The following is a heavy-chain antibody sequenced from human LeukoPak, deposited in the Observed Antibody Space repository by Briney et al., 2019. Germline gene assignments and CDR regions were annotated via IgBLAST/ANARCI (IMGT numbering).Heavy chain of an antibody. V-gene: IGHV3-23*01. CDR2: ISGSGGST. CDR1: GFTFSSYA. CDR3: AKTKVRGVTVYYFDY. D-gene: IGHD3-10*01. J-gene: IGHJ4*02. Sequence: GGSLRLSCAASGFTFSSYAMSWVRQAPGKGLEWVSAISGSGGSTYYADSVKGRFTISRDNSKNTLYLQMNSLRAEDTAVYYCAKTKVRGVTVYYFDYWGQGTLVTVSS.